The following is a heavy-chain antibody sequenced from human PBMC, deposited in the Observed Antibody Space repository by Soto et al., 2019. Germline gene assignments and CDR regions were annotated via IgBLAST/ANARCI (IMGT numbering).Heavy chain of an antibody. V-gene: IGHV2-5*02. J-gene: IGHJ5*02. CDR3: AYRVSYRTYWYVGYFDP. Sequence: QITLKESGPTLVEPTETLTLTCSFSGFSLTTSGVGVGWLRQAPGKALECLGIIYWDDDKRYNPSLKNRLTISKDTSKNHGVLSMTYMEPVDTATYFCAYRVSYRTYWYVGYFDPWGQGTLVTVS. CDR2: IYWDDDK. D-gene: IGHD2-8*02. CDR1: GFSLTTSGVG.